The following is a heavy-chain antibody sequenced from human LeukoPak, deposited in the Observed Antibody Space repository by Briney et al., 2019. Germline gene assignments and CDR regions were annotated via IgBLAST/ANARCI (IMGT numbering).Heavy chain of an antibody. CDR1: GYTFTSYD. V-gene: IGHV1-8*01. J-gene: IGHJ6*03. CDR3: ARAPSGIAVAGYYYYYYMDV. Sequence: ASVKVSCKASGYTFTSYDINWVRQATGQGLEWMGWMNPNSGNTGYAQKFQGRVTMTRNTSISTAYMELSSLRSEDTAVYYCARAPSGIAVAGYYYYYYMDVWGKGATVTISS. CDR2: MNPNSGNT. D-gene: IGHD6-19*01.